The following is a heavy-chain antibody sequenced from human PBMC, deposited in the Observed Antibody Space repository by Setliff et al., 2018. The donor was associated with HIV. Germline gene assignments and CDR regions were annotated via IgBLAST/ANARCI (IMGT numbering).Heavy chain of an antibody. V-gene: IGHV3-11*04. J-gene: IGHJ3*01. CDR3: AGLVVVETAGDIFDL. CDR1: GFTFSEYQ. Sequence: GGSLRLSCEASGFTFSEYQMSWIRRAPGKGLEWISYISSSDHTIYYADSVKGRFTISRDNAKNSMFLEMNSLRAEDSADYYCAGLVVVETAGDIFDLWGQGTPVTVSS. D-gene: IGHD2-21*02. CDR2: ISSSDHTI.